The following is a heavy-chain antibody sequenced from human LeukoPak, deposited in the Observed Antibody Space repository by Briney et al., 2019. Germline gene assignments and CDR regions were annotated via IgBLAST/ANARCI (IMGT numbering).Heavy chain of an antibody. Sequence: GGSLRLSCAASGFTVSSNYMSWVRQAPGKGLEWVSVIYSGGSTYYADSVKGRFTISRDNSKNTLYLQMNSLRAEDTAVYYCAAVEMATTGLDYWGQGTLVTVSS. D-gene: IGHD5-24*01. CDR2: IYSGGST. CDR1: GFTVSSNY. CDR3: AAVEMATTGLDY. V-gene: IGHV3-66*01. J-gene: IGHJ4*02.